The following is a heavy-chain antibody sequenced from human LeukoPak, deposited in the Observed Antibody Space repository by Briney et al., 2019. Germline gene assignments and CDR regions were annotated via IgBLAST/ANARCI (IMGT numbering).Heavy chain of an antibody. D-gene: IGHD1-26*01. V-gene: IGHV4-38-2*02. Sequence: SETLSLTCTVSGYSISSGYYWGWIRPPPGKGLEWIGSIYHSGSTYYNPSLKSRVTISVDTSKNQFSLKLSSVTAADTAVYYCARDLGSGSYYDYWGQGTLVTVSS. CDR1: GYSISSGYY. CDR2: IYHSGST. J-gene: IGHJ4*02. CDR3: ARDLGSGSYYDY.